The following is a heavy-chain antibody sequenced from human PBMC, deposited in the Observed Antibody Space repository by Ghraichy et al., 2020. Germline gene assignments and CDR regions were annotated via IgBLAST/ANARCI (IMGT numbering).Heavy chain of an antibody. CDR3: ARASWWFPFRGFDP. Sequence: SETLSLTCTVSGGSISSYYWSWIRQSLGKGLEWIGYIYYSGSTNYNPSLKSRVTISVDTSKNQFSLKLSSVTAADTAVYYCARASWWFPFRGFDPWGQGTLVTVSS. J-gene: IGHJ5*02. V-gene: IGHV4-59*01. D-gene: IGHD2-15*01. CDR2: IYYSGST. CDR1: GGSISSYY.